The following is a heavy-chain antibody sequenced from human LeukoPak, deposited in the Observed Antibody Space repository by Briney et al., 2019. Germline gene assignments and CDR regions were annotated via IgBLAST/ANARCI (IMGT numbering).Heavy chain of an antibody. D-gene: IGHD6-19*01. CDR1: GFTFSSYA. V-gene: IGHV3-23*01. J-gene: IGHJ6*02. CDR3: AKDWTVAVAGRDRYYYYGMDV. Sequence: GRSLRLSCAASGFTFSSYAMSWVRQAPGKGLEWVSAISGSGGSTYYADSVKGRFTISRDNSKNTLYLQMNSLRAEDTAVYYCAKDWTVAVAGRDRYYYYGMDVWGQGTTVTVSS. CDR2: ISGSGGST.